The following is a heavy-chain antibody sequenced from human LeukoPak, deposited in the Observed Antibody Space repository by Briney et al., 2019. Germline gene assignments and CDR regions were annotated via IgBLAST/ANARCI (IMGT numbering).Heavy chain of an antibody. J-gene: IGHJ4*02. CDR2: ISAYNGNT. Sequence: ASVKVSCKASGYTITSYGISWVRQAPGQGLEWMGWISAYNGNTNYAQKLQGRVTMTTDTSTSTAYMELRSLRSDDTAVYYCARVLSGSGSYYNGLGYWGQGTLVTVSS. D-gene: IGHD3-10*01. V-gene: IGHV1-18*01. CDR1: GYTITSYG. CDR3: ARVLSGSGSYYNGLGY.